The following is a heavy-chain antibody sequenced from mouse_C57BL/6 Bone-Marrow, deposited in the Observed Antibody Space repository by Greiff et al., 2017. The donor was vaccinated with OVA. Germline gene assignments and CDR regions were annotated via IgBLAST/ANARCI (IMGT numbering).Heavy chain of an antibody. V-gene: IGHV1-5*01. J-gene: IGHJ2*01. Sequence: VQLQHSGTVLARPGASVKMSCKTSGYTFTSYWMHWVKQRPGQGLEWIGAIYPGNSDTSYNAKFKGKAKLTSVTSASTAYMERSSLTNEDDAVYYSTVLYYFDDWGQGTTLTVSS. CDR3: TVLYYFDD. CDR1: GYTFTSYW. CDR2: IYPGNSDT.